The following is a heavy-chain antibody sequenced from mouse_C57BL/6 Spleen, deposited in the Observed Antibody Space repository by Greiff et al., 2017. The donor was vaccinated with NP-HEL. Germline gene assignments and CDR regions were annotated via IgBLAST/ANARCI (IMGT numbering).Heavy chain of an antibody. V-gene: IGHV1-82*01. CDR1: GYAFSSSW. Sequence: QVQLQQSGPELVKPGASVKISCKASGYAFSSSWMNWVKQRPGKGLEWIGRIYPGDGDTNYNGKFKGKATLTADKSSSTAYMQLSSLTSEDSAVYFVASGGYYGNFFDYWGQGTTLTVSS. CDR2: IYPGDGDT. CDR3: ASGGYYGNFFDY. D-gene: IGHD2-1*01. J-gene: IGHJ2*01.